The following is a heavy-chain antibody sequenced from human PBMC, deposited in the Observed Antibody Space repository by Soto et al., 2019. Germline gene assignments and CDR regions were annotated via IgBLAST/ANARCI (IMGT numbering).Heavy chain of an antibody. J-gene: IGHJ4*02. V-gene: IGHV4-59*01. D-gene: IGHD6-19*01. CDR3: ARGIAVAELDY. CDR2: IYYSGHT. CDR1: GGSISSYY. Sequence: SETLSLTCTVSGGSISSYYLSWIRQPPGKGLEYIGYIYYSGHTNYNPSLKSRVTISIDTSKNQFSLKLSSVTAADTAVYYCARGIAVAELDYWGPGTLVTVSS.